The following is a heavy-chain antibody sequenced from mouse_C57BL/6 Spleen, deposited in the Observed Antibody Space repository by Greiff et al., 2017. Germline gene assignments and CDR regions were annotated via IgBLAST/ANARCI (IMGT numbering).Heavy chain of an antibody. CDR3: ARGGLRRDWYIDV. CDR2: INPNNGGT. Sequence: EVQLQQSGPELVKPGASVKMSCKASGYTFTDYNMHWVKQSHGKSLEWIGYINPNNGGTSYNQKFKGKATLTVNKSSSAAYMELRSLTSEDSAVYYCARGGLRRDWYIDVWGTGTTVTVSS. D-gene: IGHD2-4*01. J-gene: IGHJ1*03. CDR1: GYTFTDYN. V-gene: IGHV1-22*01.